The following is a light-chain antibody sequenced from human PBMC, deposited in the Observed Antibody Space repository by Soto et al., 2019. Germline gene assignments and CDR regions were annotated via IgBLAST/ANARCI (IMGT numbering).Light chain of an antibody. J-gene: IGLJ2*01. V-gene: IGLV2-8*01. CDR2: EIS. CDR1: SNDVGGHNY. CDR3: SSYAGGNNVV. Sequence: QSALTQPPSASGSPGQSGTISCTGTSNDVGGHNYVSWYQQRPGKAPTLLIYEISKRPSGVPDRFSGSKSGSTASLTVSGLQAADEAQYYCSSYAGGNNVVFGGGTKLTVL.